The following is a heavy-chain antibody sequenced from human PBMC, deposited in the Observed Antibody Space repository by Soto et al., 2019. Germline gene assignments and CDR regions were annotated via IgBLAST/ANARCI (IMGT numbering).Heavy chain of an antibody. J-gene: IGHJ1*01. V-gene: IGHV3-33*01. D-gene: IGHD2-2*01. CDR2: IWYDGSNK. Sequence: QVQLVESGGGVVQPGGSLRLSCAASGFTFSSYGMHWVRQAPGKGLEWVAVIWYDGSNKYYADCVKGLFAISGDNSKNTLCLEMNSLRAEDTAVYYCARDSYRSWGQGTLVTVCS. CDR3: ARDSYRS. CDR1: GFTFSSYG.